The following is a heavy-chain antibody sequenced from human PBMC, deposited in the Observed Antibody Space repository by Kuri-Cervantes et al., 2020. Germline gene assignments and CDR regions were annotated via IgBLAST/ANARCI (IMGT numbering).Heavy chain of an antibody. D-gene: IGHD1-26*01. CDR2: ISYDGSNK. V-gene: IGHV3-30*03. J-gene: IGHJ4*02. CDR1: GFTFSSYG. Sequence: GESLKISCAASGFTFSSYGMHWVRQAPGKGLEWVAVISYDGSNKYYADSVKGRFTISRDNSKNTLYLQMNSLRAEDTAVYYCAIAWELPTFDYWGQGTLVTVSS. CDR3: AIAWELPTFDY.